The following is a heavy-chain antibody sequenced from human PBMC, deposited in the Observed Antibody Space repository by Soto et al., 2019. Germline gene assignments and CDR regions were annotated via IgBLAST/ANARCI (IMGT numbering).Heavy chain of an antibody. J-gene: IGHJ4*02. V-gene: IGHV4-4*02. Sequence: QVQLQESGPGLVKPSGTLSLTCAVSSGSISTNNWWHWVRQPPGKGLEWIGEIFHSGSTNYSPSRKIRVTMSVDIFKNQFSLTLSSVTAADRAVYDCARERGTGTYQGFDYWGQGTLVTVSS. D-gene: IGHD3-9*01. CDR2: IFHSGST. CDR1: SGSISTNNW. CDR3: ARERGTGTYQGFDY.